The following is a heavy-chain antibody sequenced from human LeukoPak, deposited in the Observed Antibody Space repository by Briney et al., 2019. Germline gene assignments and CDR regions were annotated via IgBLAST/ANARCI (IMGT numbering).Heavy chain of an antibody. D-gene: IGHD4-17*01. Sequence: SETLSLTCTVSGGSIYSYYWSWIRQPPGKGLEGIGYIYNSGSTNYNPSLKSRVTISVDRSKNQFSLKLSSVTAADTAVYYCARGGDYGDYIFDYWGQGTLVTVSS. CDR1: GGSIYSYY. CDR2: IYNSGST. V-gene: IGHV4-59*12. CDR3: ARGGDYGDYIFDY. J-gene: IGHJ4*02.